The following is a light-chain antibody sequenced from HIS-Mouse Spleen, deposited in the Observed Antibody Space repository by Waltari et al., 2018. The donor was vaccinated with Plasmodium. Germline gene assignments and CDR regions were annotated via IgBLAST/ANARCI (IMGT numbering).Light chain of an antibody. CDR2: DVS. J-gene: IGLJ1*01. CDR3: SSYTSSSTLPYV. V-gene: IGLV2-14*03. Sequence: QSALTQPASVSGSPGQSITISCTGTSSDVGGYNYVSSYQQHPGKAPKLMIYDVSNRPSGVSNRFSGSKSGNTASLTISGLQAEDEADYYCSSYTSSSTLPYVFGTGTKVTVL. CDR1: SSDVGGYNY.